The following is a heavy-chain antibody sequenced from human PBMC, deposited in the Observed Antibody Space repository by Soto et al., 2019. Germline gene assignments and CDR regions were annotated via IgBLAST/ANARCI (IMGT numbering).Heavy chain of an antibody. CDR3: AKDPLEIQLWPKYYFDY. V-gene: IGHV3-23*01. J-gene: IGHJ4*02. CDR1: GVTFSSYA. Sequence: GGSLGLCCAASGVTFSSYAMSWVRQAPGKGLEWVSAISGSGGSTYYADSVKGRFTISRDNSKNTLYLQMNSLRAEDTAVYYCAKDPLEIQLWPKYYFDYWGQGTLVTVSS. D-gene: IGHD5-18*01. CDR2: ISGSGGST.